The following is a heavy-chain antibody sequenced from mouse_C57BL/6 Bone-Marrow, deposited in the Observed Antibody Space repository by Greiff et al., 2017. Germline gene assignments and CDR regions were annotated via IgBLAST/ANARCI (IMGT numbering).Heavy chain of an antibody. V-gene: IGHV1-61*01. CDR3: ARDYYGPHWYFDV. J-gene: IGHJ1*03. CDR2: IYPSDSET. Sequence: QVQLKQPGAELVRPGSSVKLSCKASGYTFTSYWMDWVKQRPGQGLEWIGNIYPSDSETHYNQKFKDKATLTVDKSSSTAYMQLSSLTSEDSAVYYCARDYYGPHWYFDVWGTGTTVTVSS. CDR1: GYTFTSYW. D-gene: IGHD1-1*01.